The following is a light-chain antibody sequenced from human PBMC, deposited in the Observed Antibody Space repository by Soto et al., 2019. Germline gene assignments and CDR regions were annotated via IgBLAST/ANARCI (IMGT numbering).Light chain of an antibody. J-gene: IGKJ5*01. CDR2: GAS. V-gene: IGKV3-15*01. CDR1: QYIGSN. Sequence: EIVMTQSPATLSVSPVERATLSCRASQYIGSNLAWYQQKPGQAPRLLIYGASTRATGIPARFSGSGSGTEFTLTISSLQSEDFAVYYCEQYNNWPITFGQGTRLEIK. CDR3: EQYNNWPIT.